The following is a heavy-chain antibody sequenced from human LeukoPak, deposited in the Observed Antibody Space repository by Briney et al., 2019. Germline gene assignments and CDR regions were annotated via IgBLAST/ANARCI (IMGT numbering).Heavy chain of an antibody. J-gene: IGHJ4*02. CDR1: GGSISSGGYY. D-gene: IGHD3-22*01. CDR2: IYYSGST. Sequence: SETLSLTCTVPGGSISSGGYYWSWIRQHPGKGLEWIGYIYYSGSTYYNPSLKSRVTISVDTSKNQFSLKLSSVTAADTAVYYCARGIDDCSGYYLNYFDYWGQGTLVTVSS. CDR3: ARGIDDCSGYYLNYFDY. V-gene: IGHV4-31*03.